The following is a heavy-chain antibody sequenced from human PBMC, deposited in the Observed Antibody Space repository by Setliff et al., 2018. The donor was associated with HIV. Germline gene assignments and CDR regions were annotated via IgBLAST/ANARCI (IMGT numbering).Heavy chain of an antibody. Sequence: PGGSLRLSCAASGFTVSSYSMNWVRQAPGKGLEWVANIKQEVKDTYYVDSVKGRFFISRDNAKNSVYLQMNSLRAEDTAVYHCVRTGGSPDEGGYMDVWGTGTTVTVPQ. CDR3: VRTGGSPDEGGYMDV. V-gene: IGHV3-7*03. CDR2: IKQEVKDT. J-gene: IGHJ6*04. D-gene: IGHD2-8*02. CDR1: GFTVSSYS.